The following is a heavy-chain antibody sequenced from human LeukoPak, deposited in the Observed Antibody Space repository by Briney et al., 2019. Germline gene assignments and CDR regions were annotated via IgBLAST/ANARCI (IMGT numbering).Heavy chain of an antibody. CDR3: ARWSGYNQDY. CDR2: INHSGST. Sequence: SETLSLTCAVYGGSFSGYYWSWIRQPPGKGLEWIGEINHSGSTNYNPSLKSRVTISVDTSKNQFSPKLSSVTAADTAVYYCARWSGYNQDYWGQGTLVTVSS. J-gene: IGHJ4*02. D-gene: IGHD5-12*01. V-gene: IGHV4-34*01. CDR1: GGSFSGYY.